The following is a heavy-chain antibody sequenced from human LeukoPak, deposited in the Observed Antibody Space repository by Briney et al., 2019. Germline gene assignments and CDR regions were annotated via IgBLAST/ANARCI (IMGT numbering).Heavy chain of an antibody. CDR1: GYTFTSYD. Sequence: ASVKVSCKASGYTFTSYDINWVRQATGQGLEWMGWMNPNSGNTGYAQKFQGRVTMTRNTSISTAYMELSSLRSEDTAVYYCARPSLAARSYYYYYMDVWGKGTTVTVSS. J-gene: IGHJ6*03. V-gene: IGHV1-8*01. D-gene: IGHD6-6*01. CDR2: MNPNSGNT. CDR3: ARPSLAARSYYYYYMDV.